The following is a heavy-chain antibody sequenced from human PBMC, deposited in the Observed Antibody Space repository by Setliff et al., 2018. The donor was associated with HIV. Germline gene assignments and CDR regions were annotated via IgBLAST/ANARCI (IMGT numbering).Heavy chain of an antibody. CDR3: ARGFDYAQRPPLYYFGY. D-gene: IGHD2-2*01. V-gene: IGHV4-31*03. CDR2: IYYSGNP. J-gene: IGHJ4*02. CDR1: GGSISSGYYY. Sequence: SETLSLTCTVSGGSISSGYYYWSWIRQHPGKGLEWIGYIYYSGNPFYNPSLRSRVTISLDTSKNQFSLKLSSVTAADTAVYYCARGFDYAQRPPLYYFGYWGQGTLGTVSS.